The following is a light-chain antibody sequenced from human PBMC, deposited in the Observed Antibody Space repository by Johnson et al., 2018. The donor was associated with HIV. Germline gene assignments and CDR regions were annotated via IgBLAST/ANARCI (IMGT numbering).Light chain of an antibody. CDR2: ENN. CDR3: GTWDNSLSAHFV. V-gene: IGLV1-51*02. J-gene: IGLJ1*01. Sequence: QLVLTQPPSVSAAPGQKVTISCSGSSSNIGNNYVSWYQQLPGTAPKLLIYENNKRPSGIPDRFSGSKSGTSATLGITGLQTGDEADYYCGTWDNSLSAHFVFGSGTKITVL. CDR1: SSNIGNNY.